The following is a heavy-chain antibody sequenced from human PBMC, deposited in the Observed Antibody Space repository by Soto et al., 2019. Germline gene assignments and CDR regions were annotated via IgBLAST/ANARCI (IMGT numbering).Heavy chain of an antibody. CDR3: AGRSSLASVQVYFGEISNYNWFDP. Sequence: QLQLQESGPGLVKPSETLSLTCTVSNGSISSAIYYWGWIRQPPGKGLEWIGSIYHSGCTYYNPSLQGRVTISVDTSKNQFSLKLSSVTAADTAVYFCAGRSSLASVQVYFGEISNYNWFDPWGQGTLVTVSS. V-gene: IGHV4-39*01. CDR1: NGSISSAIYY. D-gene: IGHD3-10*01. J-gene: IGHJ5*02. CDR2: IYHSGCT.